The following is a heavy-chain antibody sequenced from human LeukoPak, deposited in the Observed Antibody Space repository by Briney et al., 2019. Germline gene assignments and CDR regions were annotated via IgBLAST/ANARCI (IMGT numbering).Heavy chain of an antibody. Sequence: ASVKVSCKASGGTFSSYAISWVRQAPGQGLEWMGGIIPIFGTANYAQKFQGRVTITADESTSTAYMELSSLRSEDTAVYYCARDRAKVGATAFDIWGQGTMVTVSS. V-gene: IGHV1-69*13. CDR2: IIPIFGTA. CDR1: GGTFSSYA. D-gene: IGHD1-26*01. CDR3: ARDRAKVGATAFDI. J-gene: IGHJ3*02.